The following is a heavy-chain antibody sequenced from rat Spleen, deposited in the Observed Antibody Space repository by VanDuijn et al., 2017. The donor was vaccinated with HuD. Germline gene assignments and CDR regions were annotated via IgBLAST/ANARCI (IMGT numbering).Heavy chain of an antibody. Sequence: EVQLVESGGGLVQSGRSMKLSCAASGFTFSDYGMVWVLQAPTKGLEWVASISYNGVSTYYRDSVKGRFTISRDNAKNTLYLQMESLRSEDTATYYCAKVPYYGYYYFDYWGQGVKVTVSS. J-gene: IGHJ2*01. CDR3: AKVPYYGYYYFDY. CDR1: GFTFSDYG. D-gene: IGHD1-7*01. V-gene: IGHV5-20*01. CDR2: ISYNGVST.